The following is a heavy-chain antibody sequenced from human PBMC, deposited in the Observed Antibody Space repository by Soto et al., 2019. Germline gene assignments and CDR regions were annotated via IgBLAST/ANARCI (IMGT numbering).Heavy chain of an antibody. CDR2: INHSGST. J-gene: IGHJ5*02. CDR1: GGSFSGYY. Sequence: QVQLQQWGAGLLKPSETLSLTCAVYGGSFSGYYWSWIRQPPGKGLEWIGEINHSGSTNYNPSLKSRVTISVDTSKNQFSLKLSSVTAADTAVYYCARTYYDFWSGYYRRFDPWGQGTLVTVSS. CDR3: ARTYYDFWSGYYRRFDP. D-gene: IGHD3-3*01. V-gene: IGHV4-34*01.